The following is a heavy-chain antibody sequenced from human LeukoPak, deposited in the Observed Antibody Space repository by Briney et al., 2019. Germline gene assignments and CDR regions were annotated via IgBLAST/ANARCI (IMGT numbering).Heavy chain of an antibody. Sequence: GGSLRLSCAASGFTFSSYSMNWVRQAPGKGLEWVSSISSSSSYIYYADSVKGRFTISRDNAKNSLYLQMNSLRAEDTAVYYCARDSRVVTFWPNYYYYMDVWGKGTTVTVSS. CDR2: ISSSSSYI. V-gene: IGHV3-21*01. CDR3: ARDSRVVTFWPNYYYYMDV. CDR1: GFTFSSYS. D-gene: IGHD3-3*01. J-gene: IGHJ6*03.